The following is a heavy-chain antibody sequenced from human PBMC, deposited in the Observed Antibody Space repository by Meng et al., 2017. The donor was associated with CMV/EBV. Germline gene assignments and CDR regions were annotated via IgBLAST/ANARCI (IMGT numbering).Heavy chain of an antibody. CDR2: IRYDGSNK. Sequence: SCAASGFTFSSYGMHWVRQAPGKGLEWVAFIRYDGSNKCYADSVKGRFTISRDNSKNTLYLQMNSLRAEDTAVYYCAKDQGEVEYYYGSVEYTPDDYYFDYWGQGTTVTVSS. V-gene: IGHV3-30*02. CDR1: GFTFSSYG. D-gene: IGHD3-10*01. J-gene: IGHJ4*03. CDR3: AKDQGEVEYYYGSVEYTPDDYYFDY.